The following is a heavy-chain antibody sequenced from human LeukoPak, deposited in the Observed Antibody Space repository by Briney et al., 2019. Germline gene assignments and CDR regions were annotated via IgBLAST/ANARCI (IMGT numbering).Heavy chain of an antibody. CDR3: ARARTSGDEALAGNY. V-gene: IGHV3-30*03. CDR2: ISYDGSNK. J-gene: IGHJ4*02. D-gene: IGHD6-19*01. Sequence: GGSLRLSCAASGFTFSSYGMHWVRQAPGKGLEWVAVISYDGSNKYYADSVKGRFTISRDNSKNTLYLQMNSLRAEDTAVYYCARARTSGDEALAGNYWGQGTLVTVSS. CDR1: GFTFSSYG.